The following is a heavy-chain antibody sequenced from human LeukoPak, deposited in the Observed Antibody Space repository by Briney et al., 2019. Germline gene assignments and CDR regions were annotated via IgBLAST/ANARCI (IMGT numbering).Heavy chain of an antibody. D-gene: IGHD2-15*01. V-gene: IGHV1-69*13. CDR2: TIPIFGTA. Sequence: ASVKVSCKASGGTFSSYAISWVRQAPGQGLEWMGGTIPIFGTANYAQKFQGRVTITADESTSTAYMELSSLRSKDTAVYYCARGHCSGGSCYPPYNWFDPWGQGTLVTVSS. J-gene: IGHJ5*02. CDR3: ARGHCSGGSCYPPYNWFDP. CDR1: GGTFSSYA.